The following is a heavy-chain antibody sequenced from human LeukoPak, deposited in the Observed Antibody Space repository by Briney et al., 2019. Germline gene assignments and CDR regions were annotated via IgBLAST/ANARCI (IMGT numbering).Heavy chain of an antibody. Sequence: SETLSLTCPVSGGSIISSSYYWGWMRQPPGKGRERIGSIYYSGSTYYNPSLKSRVPISVDTSKNQYSLKLSSVTAADTAVYYCASTVRYDFWSGYYPWDYWGQGTLVTVSS. D-gene: IGHD3-3*01. V-gene: IGHV4-39*01. CDR1: GGSIISSSYY. CDR2: IYYSGST. J-gene: IGHJ4*02. CDR3: ASTVRYDFWSGYYPWDY.